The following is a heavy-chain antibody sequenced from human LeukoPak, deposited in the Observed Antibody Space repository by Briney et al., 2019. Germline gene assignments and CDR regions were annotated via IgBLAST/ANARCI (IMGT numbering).Heavy chain of an antibody. CDR1: GYTFTSYG. CDR3: ARGLPWGQNSLYGMDV. V-gene: IGHV1-18*01. Sequence: ASVKVSCKPSGYTFTSYGVSWVRQAPGQGLEWMGWISAYNGNTNYAQKVQARVTMTRDTSTSTAYMELRSLRSDDTAVYYCARGLPWGQNSLYGMDVWGQGTTVTVSS. J-gene: IGHJ6*02. CDR2: ISAYNGNT. D-gene: IGHD7-27*01.